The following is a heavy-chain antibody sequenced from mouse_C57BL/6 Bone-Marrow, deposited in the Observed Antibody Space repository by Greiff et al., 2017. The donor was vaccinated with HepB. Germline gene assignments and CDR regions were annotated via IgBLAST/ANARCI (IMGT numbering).Heavy chain of an antibody. V-gene: IGHV1-82*01. CDR3: ATRYGYDSGNYAMDY. CDR1: GYAFSSSW. Sequence: VQLQQSGPELVKPGASVKISCKASGYAFSSSWMNWVKQRPGKGLEWIGRIYPGDGDTNYNGKFKGKATLTADKSSSTAYMQLSSLTSEDSAVYFCATRYGYDSGNYAMDYWGQGTSVTVSS. J-gene: IGHJ4*01. D-gene: IGHD2-2*01. CDR2: IYPGDGDT.